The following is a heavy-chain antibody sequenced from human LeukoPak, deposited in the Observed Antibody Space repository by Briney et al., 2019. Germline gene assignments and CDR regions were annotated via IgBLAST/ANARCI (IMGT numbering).Heavy chain of an antibody. D-gene: IGHD6-13*01. CDR1: GYTFTGYY. J-gene: IGHJ4*02. V-gene: IGHV1-2*02. CDR3: AKNLIPEQLVLNF. CDR2: MNPNSGDT. Sequence: GASVKVSCKASGYTFTGYYMHWVRQAPGQGLEWMGWMNPNSGDTGYAQKFQGRVTMTRDMSTSTVYMELSSLRSEDTAVYYCAKNLIPEQLVLNFWGQGTLVTVSS.